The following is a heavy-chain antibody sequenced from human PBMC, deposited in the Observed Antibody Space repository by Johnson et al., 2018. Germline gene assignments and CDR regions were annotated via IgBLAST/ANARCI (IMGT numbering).Heavy chain of an antibody. V-gene: IGHV3-33*01. D-gene: IGHD1-26*01. J-gene: IGHJ3*02. CDR1: GFTFSSYG. CDR3: ARDWGGSGSYLFAFDI. CDR2: IWYDGSNK. Sequence: VQLVESGGGVVQPGRSLRLSCAASGFTFSSYGMHWVRQAPGKGLEWVAVIWYDGSNKYYADSVKGRFIISRDNSKNTLYLQMNSLRAGDTAVYYCARDWGGSGSYLFAFDIWGRGAMVTVSS.